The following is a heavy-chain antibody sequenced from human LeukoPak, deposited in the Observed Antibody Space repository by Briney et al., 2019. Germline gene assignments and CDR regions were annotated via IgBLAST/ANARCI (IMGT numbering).Heavy chain of an antibody. V-gene: IGHV3-30*04. J-gene: IGHJ3*02. CDR3: ARDCERLVVDYAFDI. D-gene: IGHD2-15*01. Sequence: GGSLRLSCAASGFTFSIYAMHWVRQAPGKGLEWVAVISYDGSNKYQADSVNGRYTISRDNSKNTLYLQMNSLRAEDTAVYYCARDCERLVVDYAFDIWGQGTMVTVSS. CDR1: GFTFSIYA. CDR2: ISYDGSNK.